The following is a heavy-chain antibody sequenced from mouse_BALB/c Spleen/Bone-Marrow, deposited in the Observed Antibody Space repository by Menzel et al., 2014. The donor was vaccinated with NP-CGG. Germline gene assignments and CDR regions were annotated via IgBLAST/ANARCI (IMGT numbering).Heavy chain of an antibody. CDR3: TREGLRRGFAY. Sequence: DVKLQESGGGLVQPGGSMKLSCVASGFTFSNYWMNWVRQSPEKGLEWVAEIRLKSNNYATHYAESVKGRFTISRDDSKSSVYLKMNNLRAEDTGSYYCTREGLRRGFAYWGQGTLVTVSA. CDR2: IRLKSNNYAT. J-gene: IGHJ3*01. V-gene: IGHV6-6*02. CDR1: GFTFSNYW. D-gene: IGHD2-2*01.